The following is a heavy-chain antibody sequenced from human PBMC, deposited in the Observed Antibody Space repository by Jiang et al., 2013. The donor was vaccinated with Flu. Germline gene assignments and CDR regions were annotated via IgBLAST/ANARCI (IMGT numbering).Heavy chain of an antibody. CDR2: IYPSDSDT. D-gene: IGHD6-19*01. J-gene: IGHJ4*02. V-gene: IGHV5-51*01. Sequence: VQLVESGAEVKKPGESLKISCKGSGYSFSSYWIGWVRQMPGKGLECMGIIYPSDSDTRHSPSFQGQVTISADKSISTAYLQWSSLKASDTAIYYCAVIQAVANPPDDYWGQGTLVTVSS. CDR3: AVIQAVANPPDDY. CDR1: GYSFSSYW.